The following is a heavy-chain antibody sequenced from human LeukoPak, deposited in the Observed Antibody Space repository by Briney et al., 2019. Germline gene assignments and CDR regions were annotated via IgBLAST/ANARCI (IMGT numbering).Heavy chain of an antibody. CDR1: GGSIRDTSYY. J-gene: IGHJ5*02. CDR2: IYYTGTA. CDR3: ARLGHYPNSRTRPTWFDP. V-gene: IGHV4-39*01. Sequence: SETLSLTCTVSGGSIRDTSYYWVWIRQPPGKELEWIGIIYYTGTAYYNPSLKSRVTISVDTSRDQFSLRLSSVTAADTAVYYCARLGHYPNSRTRPTWFDPWGQGTLVSVSS. D-gene: IGHD1-1*01.